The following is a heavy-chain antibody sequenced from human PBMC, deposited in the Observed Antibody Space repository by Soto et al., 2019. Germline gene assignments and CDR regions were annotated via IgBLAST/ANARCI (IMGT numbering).Heavy chain of an antibody. J-gene: IGHJ6*02. CDR3: ARQVCSSASCYYYYGMDV. CDR1: GFSFTTYW. D-gene: IGHD2-2*01. V-gene: IGHV5-10-1*01. Sequence: PGESLKISCKGSGFSFTTYWIAWVRQMPGKGLEWMGRIDPSDSYPNYSPSFQGHVTISADKSISTAYLQWSSLKASDTAMYYCARQVCSSASCYYYYGMDVWGQGTTVTVSS. CDR2: IDPSDSYP.